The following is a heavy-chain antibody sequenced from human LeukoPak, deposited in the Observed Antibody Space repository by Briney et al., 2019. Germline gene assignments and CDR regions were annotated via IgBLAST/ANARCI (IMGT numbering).Heavy chain of an antibody. CDR3: ARDLGGSYSFEYFDY. CDR1: GGTFSSYA. V-gene: IGHV1-69*13. CDR2: IIPIFGTA. J-gene: IGHJ4*02. D-gene: IGHD1-26*01. Sequence: GASVKVSCKASGGTFSSYAISWVRQAPGQGLEWMGGIIPIFGTANYAQKFQGRVTITADESTSTAYMELSSLRSEDTAVYYCARDLGGSYSFEYFDYWGQGTLVTVSS.